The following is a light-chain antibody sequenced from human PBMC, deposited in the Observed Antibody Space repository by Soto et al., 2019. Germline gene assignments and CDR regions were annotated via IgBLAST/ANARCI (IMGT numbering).Light chain of an antibody. CDR3: CLYVGASTYV. J-gene: IGLJ2*01. CDR2: EGR. Sequence: QSALAQPASVSGSPGQSITISCTGASGYVGTYSLVSWYQQHPGKAPKVVIYEGRKRPSGVSDRFSGSNSVNTASLTISGLQTDDEADYYCCLYVGASTYVFGAGTKLTVL. V-gene: IGLV2-23*01. CDR1: SGYVGTYSL.